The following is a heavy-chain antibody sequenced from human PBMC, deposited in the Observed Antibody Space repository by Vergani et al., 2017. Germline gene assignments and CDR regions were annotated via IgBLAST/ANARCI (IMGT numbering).Heavy chain of an antibody. CDR1: GGTFSSYA. J-gene: IGHJ6*03. V-gene: IGHV1-69*01. CDR2: IIPIFGTA. Sequence: QVQLVQSGAEVKKPGSSVKVSCKASGGTFSSYAISWVRQAPGQGLEWMGGIIPIFGTANYAQKFQGRVTITADESTSTAYMELSSLRSEDTAVYYCARGRRDCCGDCSNLNYYYYYYMDVWGKGTTVTVSS. CDR3: ARGRRDCCGDCSNLNYYYYYYMDV. D-gene: IGHD2-21*01.